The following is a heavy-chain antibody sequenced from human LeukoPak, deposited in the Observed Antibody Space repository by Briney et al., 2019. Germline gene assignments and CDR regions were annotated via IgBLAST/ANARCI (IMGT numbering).Heavy chain of an antibody. Sequence: GGSLRLSCSASGFAFSGFAMGWVRQAPGKGLEWVSSISGSGGNTYYADSVEGRFTVSRDNSKNTVYLQMNSLRAEDTALYYCARGRGGDYVPSRSDYWGQGTLVTVSS. V-gene: IGHV3-23*01. D-gene: IGHD4-17*01. CDR3: ARGRGGDYVPSRSDY. J-gene: IGHJ4*02. CDR1: GFAFSGFA. CDR2: ISGSGGNT.